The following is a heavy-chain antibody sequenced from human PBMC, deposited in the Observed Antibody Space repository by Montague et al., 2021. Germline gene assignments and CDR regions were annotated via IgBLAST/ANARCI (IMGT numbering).Heavy chain of an antibody. CDR3: ARNPAYGALDY. V-gene: IGHV3-7*03. Sequence: SLRLSCAASGLIFSHSWMAWVRPPPGKGLKWVAGVNPDGSQVGYVESVKGRFTVSKDNAKNSLFLQMNSLRGDDTALYYCARNPAYGALDYWGQGTRVTVSS. J-gene: IGHJ4*02. D-gene: IGHD4/OR15-4a*01. CDR2: VNPDGSQV. CDR1: GLIFSHSW.